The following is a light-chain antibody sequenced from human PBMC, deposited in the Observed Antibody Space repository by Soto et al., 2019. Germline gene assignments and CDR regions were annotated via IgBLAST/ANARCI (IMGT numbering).Light chain of an antibody. CDR2: GAS. J-gene: IGKJ1*01. Sequence: EIVLTQSPGILSLSPGERATLSCGASQSVTSNYLAWYQQKPGQAPRLLIYGASYRATGIPDRFIGSGSGTDFTLTISRLEPEDFAVYYCQHYITSLTTFGQGTKVEVK. V-gene: IGKV3-20*01. CDR3: QHYITSLTT. CDR1: QSVTSNY.